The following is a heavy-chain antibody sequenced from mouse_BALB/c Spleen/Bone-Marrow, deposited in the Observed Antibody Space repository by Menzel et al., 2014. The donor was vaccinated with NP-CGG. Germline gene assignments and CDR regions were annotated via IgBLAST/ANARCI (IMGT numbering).Heavy chain of an antibody. Sequence: QVQLQQSGAEPVKPGAPVKLSCKASGYTFTSYWMNWVKQRPGRGLEWIGRIDPSDSETHYNQKFKDKATLSVDKSSSTAYNQLSSLTSENSAVYCCARSTSYYWYFDVLGAGTTVTVSS. CDR1: GYTFTSYW. V-gene: IGHV1-69*02. CDR2: IDPSDSET. D-gene: IGHD2-12*01. J-gene: IGHJ1*01. CDR3: ARSTSYYWYFDV.